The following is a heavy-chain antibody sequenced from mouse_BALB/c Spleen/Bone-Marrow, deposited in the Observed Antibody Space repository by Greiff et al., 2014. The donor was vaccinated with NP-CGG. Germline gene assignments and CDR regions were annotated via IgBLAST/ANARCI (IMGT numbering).Heavy chain of an antibody. Sequence: QVQLQQPGAELVKPGASVKLSCKASGYTFTSYWMHWVKQRPGQGLEWIGEINPSNGRTNYNEKFKSKATLTVDKSSSTAYMQLSSLTSEDSAVYYCASYYGNYAYWGQGTLSLSLQ. J-gene: IGHJ3*01. D-gene: IGHD2-1*01. CDR3: ASYYGNYAY. V-gene: IGHV1S81*02. CDR1: GYTFTSYW. CDR2: INPSNGRT.